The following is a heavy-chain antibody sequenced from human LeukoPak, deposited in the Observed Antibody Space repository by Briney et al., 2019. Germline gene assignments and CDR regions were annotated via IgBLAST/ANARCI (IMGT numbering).Heavy chain of an antibody. Sequence: SETLSLTRAVSGGSISSVVYSWSWIRQPPGKGLEWIVYIYHRGNTYYNPSLKSRVTISVDTSKNQFSLKLSSMTAADTAVYYCARVKDNAGGYYFDNWGQGTLVTVSS. D-gene: IGHD3-10*01. CDR3: ARVKDNAGGYYFDN. V-gene: IGHV4-30-2*01. CDR2: IYHRGNT. CDR1: GGSISSVVYS. J-gene: IGHJ4*02.